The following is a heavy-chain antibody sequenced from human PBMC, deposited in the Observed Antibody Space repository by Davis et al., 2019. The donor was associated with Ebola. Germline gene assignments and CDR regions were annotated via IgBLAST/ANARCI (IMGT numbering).Heavy chain of an antibody. CDR2: ISAYNGNT. CDR1: GYTFTSYG. D-gene: IGHD3-10*01. CDR3: ATQSPRITMVQGVIITRSSYGMDV. J-gene: IGHJ6*02. Sequence: AASVKVSCKASGYTFTSYGISWVRQAPGQGLEWMGWISAYNGNTNYAQKLQGRVTMTEDTSTDTAYMELSSLRSEDTAVYYCATQSPRITMVQGVIITRSSYGMDVWGQGTTVTVSS. V-gene: IGHV1-18*01.